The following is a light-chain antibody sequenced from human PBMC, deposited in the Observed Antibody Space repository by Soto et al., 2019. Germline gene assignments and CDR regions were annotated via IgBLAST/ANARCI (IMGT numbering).Light chain of an antibody. CDR1: RSNIGENA. CDR2: YDD. CDR3: AAWDNSLNGCV. Sequence: QAVVTQPPSLSEAPRQRVTISCSGSRSNIGENAVNWYQQFPGKAPKLLIYYDDLLPSGVSDRFSGSKSGTSASLAISGLQSEDEADYYCAAWDNSLNGCVFGGGTKLTVL. V-gene: IGLV1-36*01. J-gene: IGLJ3*02.